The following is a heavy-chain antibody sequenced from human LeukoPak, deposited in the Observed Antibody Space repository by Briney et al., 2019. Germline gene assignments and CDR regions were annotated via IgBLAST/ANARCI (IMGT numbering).Heavy chain of an antibody. CDR3: ARDPRDGGDFWSGYYNPAYYFDY. CDR2: ICYDGSNK. CDR1: GFTFSSYG. Sequence: GGSLRLSCAASGFTFSSYGMHWVRQAPGKGLEWVAVICYDGSNKYYADSVKGRFTISRDNSKNTLYLQMNSLRAEDTAVYYCARDPRDGGDFWSGYYNPAYYFDYWGQGTLVTVSS. J-gene: IGHJ4*02. D-gene: IGHD3-3*01. V-gene: IGHV3-33*01.